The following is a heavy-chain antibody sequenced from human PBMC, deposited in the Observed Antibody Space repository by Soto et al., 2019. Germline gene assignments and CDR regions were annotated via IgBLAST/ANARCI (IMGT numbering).Heavy chain of an antibody. CDR1: GGSFSGYY. CDR3: ARRTGRSMGKMWIDP. D-gene: IGHD2-2*01. Sequence: SETLSLTCAVYGGSFSGYYWSWIRQPPGKGLEWIGEINHSGSTNYNPSLKSRVTISVDTSKNQFSLKLSSVTAADTAVYYCARRTGRSMGKMWIDPWGQGTLVTVSS. V-gene: IGHV4-34*01. CDR2: INHSGST. J-gene: IGHJ5*02.